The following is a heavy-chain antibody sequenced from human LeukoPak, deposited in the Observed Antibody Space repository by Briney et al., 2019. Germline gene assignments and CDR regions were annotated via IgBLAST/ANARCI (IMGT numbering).Heavy chain of an antibody. CDR3: AREGGDGYPKPFDY. J-gene: IGHJ4*02. CDR2: IIPIFGTA. CDR1: GGTFSSYA. Sequence: SVKVSCKASGGTFSSYAISWVRQAPGQGLEWMGGIIPIFGTANYAQKFQGRVTITADESTSTAYMELSSLRSEDTAVYHCAREGGDGYPKPFDYWGQGTLVTVSS. V-gene: IGHV1-69*01. D-gene: IGHD5-24*01.